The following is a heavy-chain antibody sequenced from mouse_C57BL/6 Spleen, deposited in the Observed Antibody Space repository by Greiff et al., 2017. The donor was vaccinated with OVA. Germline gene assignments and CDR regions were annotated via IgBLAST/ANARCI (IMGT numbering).Heavy chain of an antibody. Sequence: VQLQQSGAELAKPGASVKLSCKASGYTFTSYCMHWVNQRPGQGLEWIGYINPSSGYTKYHQQFKDKATFTADKSSNTAYMQLSSLTYDDTAVYYCARPSFTTVVDYWGQGTTLTVSS. CDR2: INPSSGYT. D-gene: IGHD1-1*01. J-gene: IGHJ2*01. V-gene: IGHV1-7*01. CDR1: GYTFTSYC. CDR3: ARPSFTTVVDY.